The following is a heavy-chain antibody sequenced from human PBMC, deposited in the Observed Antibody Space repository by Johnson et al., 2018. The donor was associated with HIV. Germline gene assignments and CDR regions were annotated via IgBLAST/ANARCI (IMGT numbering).Heavy chain of an antibody. Sequence: VQLVESGGGVVQPGMSLRLSCAVSGFIFSSYAIHWVRLAPRKGLDLVAVISYDGSNKYYADSVKLRFTISRDKSKNTPYLQMNSLRAGDTAVYYCASPSVVDDAFDIWGKGTMDTVSS. CDR3: ASPSVVDDAFDI. V-gene: IGHV3-30*04. J-gene: IGHJ3*02. CDR2: ISYDGSNK. D-gene: IGHD2-15*01. CDR1: GFIFSSYA.